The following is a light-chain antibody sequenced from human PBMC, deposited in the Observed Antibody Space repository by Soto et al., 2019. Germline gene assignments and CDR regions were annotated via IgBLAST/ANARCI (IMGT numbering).Light chain of an antibody. CDR3: QQSYSTLT. V-gene: IGKV1-39*01. Sequence: DIQMTQSPSSLSASVGDRVTITCRASQSISRNLNWYQQKPRKAPKLLIYAASNLQSRLPSRFSGSGSGTDFTLTISSLQPEDFATYYCQQSYSTLTFGPGTKVDIK. J-gene: IGKJ3*01. CDR2: AAS. CDR1: QSISRN.